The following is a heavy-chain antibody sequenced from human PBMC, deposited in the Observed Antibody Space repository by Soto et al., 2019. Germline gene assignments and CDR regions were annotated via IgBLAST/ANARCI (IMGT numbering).Heavy chain of an antibody. Sequence: ASLKVSCKVSGYTLTELSMHWVLQAPGKGLEWMGGFDPEDGETIYAQKFQGRVTMTEDTSTDTAYMELSSLRSEDTAVYYCATAAGIAVAGPDYYYYGMDVWGQGTTVTVSS. D-gene: IGHD6-19*01. CDR1: GYTLTELS. CDR3: ATAAGIAVAGPDYYYYGMDV. CDR2: FDPEDGET. J-gene: IGHJ6*02. V-gene: IGHV1-24*01.